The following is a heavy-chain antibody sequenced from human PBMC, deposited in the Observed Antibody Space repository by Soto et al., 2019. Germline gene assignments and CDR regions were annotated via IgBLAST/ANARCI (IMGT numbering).Heavy chain of an antibody. CDR1: GFTFSSYW. Sequence: PGGSLRLSCAASGFTFSSYWMHWVRQVPGKGLVWVSRINTDGSATAYADSVKGRFTISRDNARNTLYLQMNSLRAEDTAVYYCARDSFDYNSGTYYGIDYWGQGALVTVSS. CDR2: INTDGSAT. J-gene: IGHJ4*02. CDR3: ARDSFDYNSGTYYGIDY. V-gene: IGHV3-74*01. D-gene: IGHD3-10*01.